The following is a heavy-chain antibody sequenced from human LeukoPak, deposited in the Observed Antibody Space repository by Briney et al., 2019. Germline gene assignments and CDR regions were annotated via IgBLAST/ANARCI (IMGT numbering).Heavy chain of an antibody. CDR3: ARDTYYYGSGSYSHILYYYGMDA. D-gene: IGHD3-10*01. CDR1: GGSISSGDYY. J-gene: IGHJ6*02. CDR2: IYYSGST. Sequence: SETLSLTCTVSGGSISSGDYYWSWIRQPPGKGLEWIGYIYYSGSTYYNPSLKSRVTISVDTSKNQFSLKLSSVTAADTAVYYCARDTYYYGSGSYSHILYYYGMDAWGQGTTVTVSS. V-gene: IGHV4-30-4*01.